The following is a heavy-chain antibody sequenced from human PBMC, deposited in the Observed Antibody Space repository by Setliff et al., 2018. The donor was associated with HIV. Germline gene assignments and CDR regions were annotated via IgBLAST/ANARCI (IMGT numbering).Heavy chain of an antibody. Sequence: GGSLRLSCAVSGFTFSNYIMDWIRQAPGRGLEWVSTITDSGAGTFYPDSVRGRFTISRDNAKNTLYLQMNSLRVEDTAVYFCARRDSDNGHNCYYVGVWGKGTTVTVSS. CDR2: ITDSGAGT. D-gene: IGHD2-15*01. V-gene: IGHV3-23*01. CDR3: ARRDSDNGHNCYYVGV. J-gene: IGHJ6*03. CDR1: GFTFSNYI.